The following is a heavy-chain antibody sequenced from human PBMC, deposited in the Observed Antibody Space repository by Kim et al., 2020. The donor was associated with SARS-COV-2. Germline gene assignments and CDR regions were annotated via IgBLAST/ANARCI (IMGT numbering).Heavy chain of an antibody. V-gene: IGHV1-69*13. CDR2: IIPIFGTA. CDR3: ARDPTDVDTAMDYYYYGMDV. Sequence: ASVKVSCKASGGTFSSYAISWVRQAPGQGLEWMGGIIPIFGTANYAQKFQGRVTITADESTSTAYMELSSLRSEDTAVYYCARDPTDVDTAMDYYYYGMDVWGQGTTVTVSS. J-gene: IGHJ6*02. D-gene: IGHD5-18*01. CDR1: GGTFSSYA.